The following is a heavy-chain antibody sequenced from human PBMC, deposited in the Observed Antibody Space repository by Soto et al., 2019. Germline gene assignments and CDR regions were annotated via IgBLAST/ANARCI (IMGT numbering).Heavy chain of an antibody. V-gene: IGHV3-23*01. CDR1: GLIFSNYA. J-gene: IGHJ4*02. Sequence: GGSLRLSCAASGLIFSNYAMTWVRQAPGKGLEWVSTISGNGGETFYADSVEGRFTISRDNSENTVYLQMNRLRAEDTAVYYCTKGGHASFYDFWGQGTLVTVSS. D-gene: IGHD3-3*01. CDR2: ISGNGGET. CDR3: TKGGHASFYDF.